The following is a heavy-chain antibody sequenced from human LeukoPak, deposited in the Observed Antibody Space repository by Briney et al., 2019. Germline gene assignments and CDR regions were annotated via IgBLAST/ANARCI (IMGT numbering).Heavy chain of an antibody. J-gene: IGHJ6*02. CDR1: GFTFSSYA. CDR2: ISYDGSNK. Sequence: GGSLRLSCAASGFTFSSYAMHRVRQAPGKGLEWVAVISYDGSNKYYADSVKGRFTISRDNSKNTLYLQMNSLRAEDTAVYYCARQDYGDYGFYYGMDVWGQGTTVTVSS. V-gene: IGHV3-30*04. CDR3: ARQDYGDYGFYYGMDV. D-gene: IGHD4-17*01.